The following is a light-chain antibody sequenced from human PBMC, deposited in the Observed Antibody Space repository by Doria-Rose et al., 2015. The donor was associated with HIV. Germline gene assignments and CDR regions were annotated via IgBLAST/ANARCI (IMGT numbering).Light chain of an antibody. CDR3: QQYNKWPPLT. CDR1: QSISNN. CDR2: GAS. V-gene: IGKV3-15*01. Sequence: TTLSVSPGERATLSCRASQSISNNLAWYQQKPGQAPRLLIYGASTRATGIPARFSGSGSGTEFTLTVSSLHSEDFAVYYCQQYNKWPPLTFGGGTKVEIK. J-gene: IGKJ4*01.